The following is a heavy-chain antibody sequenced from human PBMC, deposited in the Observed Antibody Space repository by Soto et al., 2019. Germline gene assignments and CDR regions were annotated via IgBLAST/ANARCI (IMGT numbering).Heavy chain of an antibody. V-gene: IGHV1-69*13. CDR3: AMGSSAPLRYVLHKYGMDV. J-gene: IGHJ6*02. CDR2: IIPIFGTA. D-gene: IGHD6-25*01. CDR1: GGTFSSYA. Sequence: ASVKVSCKASGGTFSSYAISWVRQAPGQGLEWIGGIIPIFGTANYAQKFQGRVTITADESTSTAYMELSSLRSEDTAVYYCAMGSSAPLRYVLHKYGMDVWRQGTTVTVAS.